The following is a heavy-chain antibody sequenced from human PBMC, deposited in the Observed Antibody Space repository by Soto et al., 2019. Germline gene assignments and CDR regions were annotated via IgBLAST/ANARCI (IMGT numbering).Heavy chain of an antibody. D-gene: IGHD3-9*01. J-gene: IGHJ5*02. CDR3: AKDPSTGHADL. CDR2: ISPTGNT. Sequence: GGSLRLSCTALTGYAMSWVRRGPGKGLEWISTISPTGNTHYADSVEGRFTISRDDSKNTFYLQMNNLRADDTGVYYCAKDPSTGHADLWGQGALVTVSS. CDR1: TGYA. V-gene: IGHV3-23*01.